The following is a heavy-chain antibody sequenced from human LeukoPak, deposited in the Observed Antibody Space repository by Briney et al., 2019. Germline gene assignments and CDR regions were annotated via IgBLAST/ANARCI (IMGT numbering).Heavy chain of an antibody. D-gene: IGHD1-26*01. V-gene: IGHV3-11*01. CDR1: GLTFSDYY. CDR2: ISSRGNTI. CDR3: AKDRTVGASYWYFDL. J-gene: IGHJ2*01. Sequence: GGSLRLSCAASGLTFSDYYMSWIRQAPGKGLEWISYISSRGNTIYYADSVKGRFTISRDSSKNTLFLHMNTLRAEDTAIYYCAKDRTVGASYWYFDLWGRGTLVTVSS.